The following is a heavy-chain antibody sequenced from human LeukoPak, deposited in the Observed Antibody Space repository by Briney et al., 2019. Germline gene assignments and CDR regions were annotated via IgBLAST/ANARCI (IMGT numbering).Heavy chain of an antibody. CDR2: FAMIDDII. Sequence: GGSLRLSCAGSGFTFNNYAMSWVRQAPGKGLEWVSGFAMIDDIIHYVDSVKGRFIISRDNSKNMLYLQMNSLRAEDTAVYYCAKGFHSGSFNELDYWGQGTLVTVSS. D-gene: IGHD1-26*01. J-gene: IGHJ4*02. V-gene: IGHV3-23*05. CDR1: GFTFNNYA. CDR3: AKGFHSGSFNELDY.